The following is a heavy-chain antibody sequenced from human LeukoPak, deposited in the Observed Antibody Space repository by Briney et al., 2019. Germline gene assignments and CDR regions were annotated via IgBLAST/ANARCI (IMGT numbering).Heavy chain of an antibody. D-gene: IGHD5-18*01. Sequence: PSETLSLTCSVSGGSISSSSHYWGWIRQPPGKGLEWIGSVYYSGNTYYNPSLKSRVTISVDTSKNQFSLKLSSVTAADTAVYYCARVMGTAMALDAFQIWGQGTMVTVSS. CDR1: GGSISSSSHY. CDR3: ARVMGTAMALDAFQI. CDR2: VYYSGNT. V-gene: IGHV4-39*07. J-gene: IGHJ3*02.